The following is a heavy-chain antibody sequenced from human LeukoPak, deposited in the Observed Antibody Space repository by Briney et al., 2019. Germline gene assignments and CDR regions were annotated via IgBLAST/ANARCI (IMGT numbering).Heavy chain of an antibody. V-gene: IGHV3-74*01. CDR3: ARGVSSGLYYFGY. CDR2: INSDGSST. D-gene: IGHD6-19*01. Sequence: PGGSLRLSCAASGFTFSSYWMHWVRQAPGKGLVWVSRINSDGSSTNYANSVKGRFTISRDNAENTLYLQMNSLRAEDTAVYYCARGVSSGLYYFGYWGQGTLVTVSS. CDR1: GFTFSSYW. J-gene: IGHJ4*02.